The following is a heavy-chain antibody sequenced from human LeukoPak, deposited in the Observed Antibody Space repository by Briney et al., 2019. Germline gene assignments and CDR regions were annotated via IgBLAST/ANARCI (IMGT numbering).Heavy chain of an antibody. V-gene: IGHV3-23*01. J-gene: IGHJ5*02. D-gene: IGHD2-15*01. Sequence: GGSLRLSCAASGFTFSSYAMSWVRQAPGKGLEWVSAISGGGVSTYYADSVKGRFTISRDNSKNTLYLQMNSLRAEDTAVYYCAKHKGDIVVVVAATLTAWFDPWGQGTLVTVSS. CDR1: GFTFSSYA. CDR2: ISGGGVST. CDR3: AKHKGDIVVVVAATLTAWFDP.